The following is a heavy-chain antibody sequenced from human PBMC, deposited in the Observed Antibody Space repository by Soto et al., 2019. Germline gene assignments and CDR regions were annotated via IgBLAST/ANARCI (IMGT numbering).Heavy chain of an antibody. CDR1: GYTFTSYY. Sequence: ASVKVSCKASGYTFTSYYMHWVRQAPGQGLEWIGIINPGGGSTSYAQKFQGRVTMTRDTSTSTVYMELSSLRSEDTAVYYCARDCSGGSCYSEGGDYGMDVWGQGTTVTVSS. J-gene: IGHJ6*02. V-gene: IGHV1-46*01. CDR2: INPGGGST. D-gene: IGHD2-15*01. CDR3: ARDCSGGSCYSEGGDYGMDV.